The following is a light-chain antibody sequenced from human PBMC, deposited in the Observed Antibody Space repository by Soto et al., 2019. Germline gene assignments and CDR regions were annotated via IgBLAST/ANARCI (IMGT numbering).Light chain of an antibody. CDR3: QQYNSYSQT. V-gene: IGKV1-5*03. CDR1: QSISSW. Sequence: IQMTQSPSTLSASVGDRVTITCRASQSISSWLAWYQQKPGKAPKLLIYKASSLESGVPSRFNGSGSGTEFTLTISSLQPDDFATYYCQQYNSYSQTFGQGTKV. CDR2: KAS. J-gene: IGKJ1*01.